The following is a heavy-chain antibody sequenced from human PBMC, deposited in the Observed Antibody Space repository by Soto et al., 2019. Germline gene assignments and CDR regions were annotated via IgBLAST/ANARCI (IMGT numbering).Heavy chain of an antibody. Sequence: QVQLVQSGAEVKKPGASVKVSCKASGYTFTGYYIHWERQAPGQGLEWMGWINTNSGGTNYAQKFQGRVAMTRDTSISTAYMELSRLTSDDTAVYYCARTQTNDYWGQGTLVTVSS. V-gene: IGHV1-2*02. CDR1: GYTFTGYY. CDR2: INTNSGGT. CDR3: ARTQTNDY. J-gene: IGHJ4*02.